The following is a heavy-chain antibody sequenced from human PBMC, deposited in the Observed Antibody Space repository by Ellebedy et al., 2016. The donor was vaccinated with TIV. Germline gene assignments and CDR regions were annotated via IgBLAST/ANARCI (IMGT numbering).Heavy chain of an antibody. J-gene: IGHJ5*02. CDR3: ARGRYYCSSTSCYAPSWFDP. CDR2: IKQDGSEK. D-gene: IGHD2-2*01. V-gene: IGHV3-7*01. Sequence: GESLKISXAASGFTFSFYWMGWVRQAPGKGLEWVANIKQDGSEKHYADSVKGRFTISRDNAKNSLYLQMNSLGAEDTAVYFSARGRYYCSSTSCYAPSWFDPWGQGTLVTVSS. CDR1: GFTFSFYW.